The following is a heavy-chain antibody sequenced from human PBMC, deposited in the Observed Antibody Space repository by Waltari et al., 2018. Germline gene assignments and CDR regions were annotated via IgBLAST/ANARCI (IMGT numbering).Heavy chain of an antibody. J-gene: IGHJ3*02. CDR1: GFTFSSYA. CDR3: AIRGDTRPFDI. V-gene: IGHV3-30*04. CDR2: ISDEGSNK. D-gene: IGHD3-9*01. Sequence: QVQLVESGGGVVQPGRSLRLSCAASGFTFSSYAMHRVRQAPGKGVEWVAVISDEGSNKYYVDSVKGRFTISRDNSKNTLYLQMNSLRAEDTAVYYCAIRGDTRPFDIWGQGTMVTVSS.